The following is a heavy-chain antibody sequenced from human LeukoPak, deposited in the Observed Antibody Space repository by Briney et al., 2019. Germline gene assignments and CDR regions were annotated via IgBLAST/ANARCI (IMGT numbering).Heavy chain of an antibody. CDR2: ISYDGSNK. CDR3: ARDQGVAYCGGDCYAGYFQH. D-gene: IGHD2-21*02. V-gene: IGHV3-30-3*01. J-gene: IGHJ1*01. Sequence: GGSLRLSCAASGFTFSSYAMHWVRQAPGKGLEWVAVISYDGSNKYYADSVKGRFTISRDNSKNTLYPQMNSLRAEDTAVYYCARDQGVAYCGGDCYAGYFQHWGQGTLVTVSS. CDR1: GFTFSSYA.